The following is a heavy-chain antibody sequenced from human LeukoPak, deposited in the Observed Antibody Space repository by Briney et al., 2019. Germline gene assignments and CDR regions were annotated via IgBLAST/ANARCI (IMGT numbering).Heavy chain of an antibody. D-gene: IGHD2-21*01. Sequence: GGSLRLSCAASGFTFITYNMNWVRQAPGKGPEWVSYISSRSSTKYYVDSVKGRFTISRDNAKSSLYLQMSSLRAEDTAVYYCARDSGILDAFDIWGQGTMVTVSS. CDR2: ISSRSSTK. CDR3: ARDSGILDAFDI. CDR1: GFTFITYN. V-gene: IGHV3-48*04. J-gene: IGHJ3*02.